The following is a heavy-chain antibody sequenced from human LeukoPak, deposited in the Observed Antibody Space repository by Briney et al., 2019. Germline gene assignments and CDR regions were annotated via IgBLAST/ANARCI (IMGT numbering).Heavy chain of an antibody. CDR2: ITTCNGNT. Sequence: GASVKVSCKASGYTFTTYGISWVRQAPGQGLEWMGWITTCNGNTKYAQKLQGRVTMTTDTSTNTAYMELRSLRSDDTAVYYCASRSAATDAFDIWGQGTMVTVSS. CDR3: ASRSAATDAFDI. V-gene: IGHV1-18*01. D-gene: IGHD2-15*01. J-gene: IGHJ3*02. CDR1: GYTFTTYG.